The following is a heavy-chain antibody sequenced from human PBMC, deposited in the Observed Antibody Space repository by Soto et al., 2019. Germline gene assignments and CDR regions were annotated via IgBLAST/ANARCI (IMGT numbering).Heavy chain of an antibody. CDR2: IYHSGST. Sequence: TRCLPCAVSGXSLSSTKWWSWVRQPPVKGLEWIGEIYHSGSTNYNPSLKSRVTTSVDKSKNQFYLKLSSVTAPDTAVYYSARSPPGYSSSKKNWFDPWGQGTLGTVSS. CDR1: GXSLSSTKW. J-gene: IGHJ5*02. V-gene: IGHV4-4*02. D-gene: IGHD6-13*01. CDR3: ARSPPGYSSSKKNWFDP.